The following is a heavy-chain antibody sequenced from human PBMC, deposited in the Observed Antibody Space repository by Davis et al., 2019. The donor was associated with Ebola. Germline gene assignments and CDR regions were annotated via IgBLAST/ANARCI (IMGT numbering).Heavy chain of an antibody. CDR1: GFTFSSYA. Sequence: PGGSLRLSCAASGFTFSSYAMHWVRQAPGKGLEWVAVISYDGSNKYYADSVKGRFNISRDNAKNSLYLQMNSLRDGDTAVYYCARTDDFWSGALNYYYYYGMDVWGQGTTVTVSS. V-gene: IGHV3-30-3*01. CDR3: ARTDDFWSGALNYYYYYGMDV. CDR2: ISYDGSNK. J-gene: IGHJ6*02. D-gene: IGHD3-3*01.